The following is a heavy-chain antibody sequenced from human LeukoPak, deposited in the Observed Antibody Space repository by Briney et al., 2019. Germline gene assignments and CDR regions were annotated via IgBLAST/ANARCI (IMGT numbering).Heavy chain of an antibody. D-gene: IGHD6-13*01. J-gene: IGHJ4*02. CDR1: GYTLTELS. CDR3: ATPSYSSSWYSGNRVFDY. CDR2: FDPEDGET. V-gene: IGHV1-24*01. Sequence: ASVKVSCKVSGYTLTELSMHWVRQAPGKGLGWMGGFDPEDGETIYAQKFQGRVTMTEDTSTDTAYMELSSLRSEDTAVYYCATPSYSSSWYSGNRVFDYWGQGTLVTVSS.